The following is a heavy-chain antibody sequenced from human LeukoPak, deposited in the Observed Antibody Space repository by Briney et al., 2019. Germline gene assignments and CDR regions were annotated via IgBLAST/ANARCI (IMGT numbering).Heavy chain of an antibody. CDR2: IYPGDSDT. Sequence: GESLKISCKGSGYSFPDYWIAWVRQPPGKGLEWMGIIYPGDSDTRYSPSFQGQVTISADKSISTAYLQWSSLKASDTAMYYCARPDQLRRFGDPRRPYYYGMDVWGQGTTVTVSS. D-gene: IGHD3-10*01. V-gene: IGHV5-51*01. J-gene: IGHJ6*02. CDR3: ARPDQLRRFGDPRRPYYYGMDV. CDR1: GYSFPDYW.